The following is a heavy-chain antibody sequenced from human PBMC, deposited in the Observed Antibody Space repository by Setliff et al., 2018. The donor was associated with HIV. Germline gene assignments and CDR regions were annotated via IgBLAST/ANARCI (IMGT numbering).Heavy chain of an antibody. D-gene: IGHD2-15*01. CDR2: IYTSGST. Sequence: PSETLSLTCTVSGDSISSYYWSWIRQPPGKGLEWIGYIYTSGSTNYNPSLKSRVTISVDTSKNHFSLKLSSVTAADTAVYYRARRAANGLFDYWGQGTLVTVSS. J-gene: IGHJ4*02. CDR3: ARRAANGLFDY. CDR1: GDSISSYY. V-gene: IGHV4-4*09.